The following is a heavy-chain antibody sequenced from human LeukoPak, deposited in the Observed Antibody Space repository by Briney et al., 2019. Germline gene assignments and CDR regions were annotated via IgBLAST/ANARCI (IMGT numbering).Heavy chain of an antibody. V-gene: IGHV3-13*01. CDR2: IGTAGDT. Sequence: PGGSLRLSCAASGFTFSNYDMHWVRQATGKGLEWVSTIGTAGDTYYPGSVKGRFTISRENAKNSLYLQMNSLRAGDTAVYYCARAFRDYGSGSYYFDYWGQGTLVIVSS. D-gene: IGHD3-10*01. CDR3: ARAFRDYGSGSYYFDY. J-gene: IGHJ4*02. CDR1: GFTFSNYD.